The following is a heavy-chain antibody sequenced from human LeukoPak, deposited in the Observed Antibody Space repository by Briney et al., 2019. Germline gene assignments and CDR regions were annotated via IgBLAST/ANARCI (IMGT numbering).Heavy chain of an antibody. D-gene: IGHD2-21*02. Sequence: PGGSLRLSCAASGFTFSSYGMHWVRQAPGRGLEWVASVPFDGIQKYYSDSLKGRFTISRDNSKNTLYLQLNSLRPDDTAVYYWAKARSRIVMVTAISQWGQGTLVTVSS. CDR3: AKARSRIVMVTAISQ. V-gene: IGHV3-30*02. CDR2: VPFDGIQK. J-gene: IGHJ4*02. CDR1: GFTFSSYG.